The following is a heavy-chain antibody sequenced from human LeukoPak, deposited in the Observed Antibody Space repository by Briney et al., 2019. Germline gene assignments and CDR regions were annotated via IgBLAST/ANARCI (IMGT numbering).Heavy chain of an antibody. V-gene: IGHV4-61*02. CDR1: GGSISSGSYY. Sequence: SETLSLTCTVSGGSISSGSYYWSWIRQPAGKGLEWIGRIYTSGSTNYNPSLKSRVTISVDTSKNQFSLKLSSVTAAGTAVYYCARDGGIVAVPAAMSPYYYYYMDVWGKGTTVTVSS. J-gene: IGHJ6*03. CDR2: IYTSGST. D-gene: IGHD2-2*01. CDR3: ARDGGIVAVPAAMSPYYYYYMDV.